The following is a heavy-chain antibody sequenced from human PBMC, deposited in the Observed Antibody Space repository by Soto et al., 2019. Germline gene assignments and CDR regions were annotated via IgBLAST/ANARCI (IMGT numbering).Heavy chain of an antibody. CDR2: ISWNSGSI. CDR3: ARNYYGSGSYYSLQKAFDI. Sequence: PGCSLRLSCAASGFTLDIYAMAGVRQATGKGLEWVSGISWNSGSIGYADSVKGRFTISRDNAKNSLYLQMNSLRAEDTAVYYCARNYYGSGSYYSLQKAFDIWGQGTMVTVSS. V-gene: IGHV3-9*01. D-gene: IGHD3-10*01. CDR1: GFTLDIYA. J-gene: IGHJ3*02.